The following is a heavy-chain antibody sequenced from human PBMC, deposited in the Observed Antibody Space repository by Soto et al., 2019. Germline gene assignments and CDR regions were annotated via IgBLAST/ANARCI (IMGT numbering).Heavy chain of an antibody. CDR2: TYYRSKWYN. V-gene: IGHV6-1*01. Sequence: KQSQTLSLTCAISGDSVSSNSAAWNWIRQSPSRGLEWLGRTYYRSKWYNDYAVSVKSRITINPDTSKNQFSLQLNSVTPEDTAVYYCARDVLTYYYDSSGYYSQYYFDYWGQGTLVTVSS. CDR1: GDSVSSNSAA. D-gene: IGHD3-22*01. J-gene: IGHJ4*02. CDR3: ARDVLTYYYDSSGYYSQYYFDY.